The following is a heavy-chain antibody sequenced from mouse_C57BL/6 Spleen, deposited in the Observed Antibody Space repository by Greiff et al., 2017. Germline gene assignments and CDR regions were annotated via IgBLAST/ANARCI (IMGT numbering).Heavy chain of an antibody. V-gene: IGHV1-39*01. Sequence: EVHLVESGPELVKPGASVQISGKASGYSFTDYNMNGVKLSKGTSLEWIGVINPNYGTTSYNQLFKGKATLTVDQLSSPAYMQLNSLTSEDSAVYYCARGGDYGSSYDWYFDVWGTVTTVTVPS. CDR1: GYSFTDYN. CDR3: ARGGDYGSSYDWYFDV. CDR2: INPNYGTT. D-gene: IGHD1-1*01. J-gene: IGHJ1*03.